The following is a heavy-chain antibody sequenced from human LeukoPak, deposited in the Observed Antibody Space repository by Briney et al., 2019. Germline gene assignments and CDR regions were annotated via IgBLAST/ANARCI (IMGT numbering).Heavy chain of an antibody. CDR3: ARGNNWGVRNAFDI. CDR2: FYNSGNT. J-gene: IGHJ3*02. CDR1: SDSISSYF. Sequence: SETLSLTRTVPSDSISSYFWNWIRQPAGKGLEWIGRFYNSGNTNYNPSLKSRVTMSLDTSKNQFSLKLSSVIAADTAVYYCARGNNWGVRNAFDIWGQGTMVIVSS. D-gene: IGHD7-27*01. V-gene: IGHV4-4*07.